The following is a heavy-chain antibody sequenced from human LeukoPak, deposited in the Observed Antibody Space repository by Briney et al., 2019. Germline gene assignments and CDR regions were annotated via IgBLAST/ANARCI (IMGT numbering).Heavy chain of an antibody. D-gene: IGHD4-11*01. J-gene: IGHJ6*02. CDR3: ARDVTVTTYYYYGMDV. CDR2: IYTSGST. Sequence: SETLSLTCTVSGGSINSYYWSWLRQPAGKGLEWIGRIYTSGSTNYNPSLKSRVTMSVDTSKNQFSLKLSSVTAADTAVYYCARDVTVTTYYYYGMDVWGQGTTVTVSS. V-gene: IGHV4-4*07. CDR1: GGSINSYY.